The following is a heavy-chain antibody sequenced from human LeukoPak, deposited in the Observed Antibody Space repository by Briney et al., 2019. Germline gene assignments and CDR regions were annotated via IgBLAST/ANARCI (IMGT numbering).Heavy chain of an antibody. Sequence: SETLSLTCAVYGGSFSGYYWSWIRQPPGKGLEWIGEINHSGSTNYNPSLKSRVTISVDTSKNQFSLKLSSVTAEDTAVYYCARDAPFDPLWGYYYMDVWGKGTTVTVSS. J-gene: IGHJ6*03. CDR2: INHSGST. D-gene: IGHD3-16*01. V-gene: IGHV4-34*01. CDR1: GGSFSGYY. CDR3: ARDAPFDPLWGYYYMDV.